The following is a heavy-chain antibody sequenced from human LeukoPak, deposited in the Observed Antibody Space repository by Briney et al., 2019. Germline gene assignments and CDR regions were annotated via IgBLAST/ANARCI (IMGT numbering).Heavy chain of an antibody. CDR3: SRGRFLEWSYPFDY. CDR2: VTPSSGNT. V-gene: IGHV1-8*03. J-gene: IGHJ4*02. D-gene: IGHD3-3*01. Sequence: ASVKVSCKASGYTFTDYDINWVRQATVQGLEWMGWVTPSSGNTGYAQKFQGRVTITRNTSISTAYMDLSSLRSDDTAVYYCSRGRFLEWSYPFDYWGQGTLVTVSS. CDR1: GYTFTDYD.